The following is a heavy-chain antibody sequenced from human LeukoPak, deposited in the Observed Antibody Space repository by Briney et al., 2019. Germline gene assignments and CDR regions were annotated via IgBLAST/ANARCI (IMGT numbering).Heavy chain of an antibody. D-gene: IGHD3-22*01. Sequence: ASVKVSCTASGYTFTSYGISWVRQAPGQGLEWMGWISAYNGNTNYAQKLQGRVTMTTDTSTSTAYMELRSLRSDDTAVYYCARMMDSSGYYDYYFDYWGQGTLVTVSS. CDR3: ARMMDSSGYYDYYFDY. CDR1: GYTFTSYG. CDR2: ISAYNGNT. V-gene: IGHV1-18*01. J-gene: IGHJ4*02.